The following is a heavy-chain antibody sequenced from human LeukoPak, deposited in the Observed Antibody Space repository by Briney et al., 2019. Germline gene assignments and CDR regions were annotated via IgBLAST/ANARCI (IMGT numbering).Heavy chain of an antibody. CDR3: AKDGEDGYMRHPVEY. Sequence: GGSLRLSCAASGFTFSSYGMHWVRQAPGKGLEWAAVISYDGSNKYYADSVKGRFTISRDNSKNTLYLQMNSLRAEDTAVYYCAKDGEDGYMRHPVEYWGQGTLVTVSS. CDR2: ISYDGSNK. V-gene: IGHV3-30*18. J-gene: IGHJ4*02. D-gene: IGHD5-24*01. CDR1: GFTFSSYG.